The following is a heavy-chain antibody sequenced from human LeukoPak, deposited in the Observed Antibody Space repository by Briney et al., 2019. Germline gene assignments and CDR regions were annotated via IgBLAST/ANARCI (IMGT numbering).Heavy chain of an antibody. V-gene: IGHV3-21*01. CDR1: GFTFSSYS. CDR2: ISSSSSYI. Sequence: GGSLRLSCAASGFTFSSYSMNWVRQAPGKGLEWVSSISSSSSYIYYADSVKGRFTISRDNAKNSLYLQMNSLRAEDTAVYYCARDVEGTRYFDKGDAFDIWGQGTMVTVSS. J-gene: IGHJ3*02. D-gene: IGHD3-9*01. CDR3: ARDVEGTRYFDKGDAFDI.